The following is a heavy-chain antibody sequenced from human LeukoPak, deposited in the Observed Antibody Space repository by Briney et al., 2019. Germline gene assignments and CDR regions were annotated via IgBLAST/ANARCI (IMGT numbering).Heavy chain of an antibody. Sequence: ASVKVSCKASGYTFTGYYIHWVRQAPGQGLEWMGWINPNSGGTNYAQKFQGRVTMTRDTSISTAYMELSRLRSDDTAVYYCARDSDYGDYINDYWGQGTLVTVSS. V-gene: IGHV1-2*02. CDR2: INPNSGGT. CDR3: ARDSDYGDYINDY. CDR1: GYTFTGYY. J-gene: IGHJ4*02. D-gene: IGHD4-17*01.